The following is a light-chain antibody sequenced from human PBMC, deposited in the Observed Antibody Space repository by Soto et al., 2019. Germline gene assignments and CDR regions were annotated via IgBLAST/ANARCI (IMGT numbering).Light chain of an antibody. V-gene: IGKV3-20*01. CDR2: GAS. J-gene: IGKJ2*01. CDR1: QSITLNY. Sequence: ENVLTQSPGTLSLFPGVRATLSCRASQSITLNYLAWYQQKTGQAPRLLISGASSRAICITDRFSGSESGTDFSLTISRLEPEDFAVYYCQQYGSSPYTFRQGTKVESK. CDR3: QQYGSSPYT.